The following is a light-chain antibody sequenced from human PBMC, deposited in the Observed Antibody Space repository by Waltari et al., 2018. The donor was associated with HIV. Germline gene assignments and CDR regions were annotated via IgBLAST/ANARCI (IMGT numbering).Light chain of an antibody. CDR2: KDT. CDR1: GLHTQY. J-gene: IGLJ1*01. CDR3: QSADSSGTYV. Sequence: SYELKQPPSVSVSPGQTATITCSGDGLHTQYAFWYQQKAGHAPVVVMYKDTERPLGIPERFSGSISGTTVTLTINEVQAEDEADYYCQSADSSGTYVFGSGTKVTVL. V-gene: IGLV3-25*03.